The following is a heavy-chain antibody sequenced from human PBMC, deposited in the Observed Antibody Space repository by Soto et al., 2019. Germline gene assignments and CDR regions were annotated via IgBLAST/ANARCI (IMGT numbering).Heavy chain of an antibody. D-gene: IGHD4-17*01. CDR3: ARDRPDYGGMDV. Sequence: SSVKVSCKASGYTFTSYGISWVRQAPGQGLEWMGWISAYNGNTDYAQKLQGRVTMTTDTSTSTAYMELRSLRSDDTAVYYCARDRPDYGGMDVWGQGTTVTVSS. V-gene: IGHV1-18*01. J-gene: IGHJ6*02. CDR2: ISAYNGNT. CDR1: GYTFTSYG.